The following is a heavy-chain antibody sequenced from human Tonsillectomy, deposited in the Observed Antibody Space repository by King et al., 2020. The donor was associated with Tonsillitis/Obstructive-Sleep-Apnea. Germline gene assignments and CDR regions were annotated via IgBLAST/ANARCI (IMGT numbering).Heavy chain of an antibody. CDR2: FFGVGST. Sequence: VQLVESGGGLVQPGGSLRLSCTVSGFTVISSYMCWVRQAPGKGLEWVSVFFGVGSTYYADSVQGRFSMSTDNSKNTLFLQMNSLRAEDTALYYCVKDVYCSGGTCYTTYWGQGTLVTVSS. CDR3: VKDVYCSGGTCYTTY. J-gene: IGHJ4*02. D-gene: IGHD2-15*01. V-gene: IGHV3-66*01. CDR1: GFTVISSY.